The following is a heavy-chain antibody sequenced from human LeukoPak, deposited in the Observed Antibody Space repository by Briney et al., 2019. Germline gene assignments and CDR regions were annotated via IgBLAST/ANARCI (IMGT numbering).Heavy chain of an antibody. CDR1: GFTFSSYA. CDR3: AREVAYDSSGTLGYYYYGMDV. Sequence: GGSLRLSCAAPGFTFSSYAMHWVRQAPGKGLDWVAVISYDGSNKYYADSVKGRFTISRDNSKNTLYLQMNSLRAEDTAVYYCAREVAYDSSGTLGYYYYGMDVWGQGTTVTVSS. J-gene: IGHJ6*02. CDR2: ISYDGSNK. D-gene: IGHD3-22*01. V-gene: IGHV3-30*04.